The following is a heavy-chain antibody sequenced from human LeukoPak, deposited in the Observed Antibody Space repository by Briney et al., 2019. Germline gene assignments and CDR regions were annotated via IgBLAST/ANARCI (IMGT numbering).Heavy chain of an antibody. CDR1: GYTFTGYY. CDR3: ARDMVGLRLGELSLPRD. J-gene: IGHJ4*02. Sequence: ASVKVSCKASGYTFTGYYMHWVRQATGQGLEWMGWMNPNSGNTGYAQKFQGRVTMTRNTSISTAYMELSSLRSEDTAVYYCARDMVGLRLGELSLPRDWGQGTLVTVSS. CDR2: MNPNSGNT. D-gene: IGHD3-16*02. V-gene: IGHV1-8*02.